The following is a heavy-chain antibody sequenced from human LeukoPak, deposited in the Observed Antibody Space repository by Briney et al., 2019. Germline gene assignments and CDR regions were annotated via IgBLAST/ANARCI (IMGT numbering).Heavy chain of an antibody. D-gene: IGHD3-22*01. Sequence: GGSLRLSCEASGFTFSTYAMSWVRQAPGKGLEWVANIKQDGSEKYYVDSVKGRFTISRDNAKNSLYLQMNSLRAEDTALYYCARGITTDYWGQGTLVTVSS. CDR1: GFTFSTYA. V-gene: IGHV3-7*01. CDR3: ARGITTDY. CDR2: IKQDGSEK. J-gene: IGHJ4*02.